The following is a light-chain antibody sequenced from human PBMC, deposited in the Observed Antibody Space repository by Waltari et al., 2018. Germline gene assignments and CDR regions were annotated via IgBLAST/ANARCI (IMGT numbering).Light chain of an antibody. CDR1: QGISSY. CDR2: AAS. CDR3: QHLNTYPSLT. J-gene: IGKJ4*01. V-gene: IGKV1-9*01. Sequence: DIQLTQSPSFLSASVGDRATITCRASQGISSYLAWYQQKPGKAPKHLIYAASTLQSGVPSRFSGSGSGTEFTLTISSPQPEDFATYYCQHLNTYPSLTFGGGTTVEIK.